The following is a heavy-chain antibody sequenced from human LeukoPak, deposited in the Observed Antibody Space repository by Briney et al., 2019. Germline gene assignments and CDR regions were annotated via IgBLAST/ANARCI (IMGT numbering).Heavy chain of an antibody. CDR2: ISSGSRTI. Sequence: GGSLRLSCAASGFTFSNYSMNWVRQAPGKGLEWVSYISSGSRTIYYADSVKGRFTISGDNAKNSLYLQMNSLRAEDTAVYYCARETYYYDSSGYYYPSGFDYWGQGTLVTVSS. V-gene: IGHV3-48*01. CDR3: ARETYYYDSSGYYYPSGFDY. CDR1: GFTFSNYS. J-gene: IGHJ4*02. D-gene: IGHD3-22*01.